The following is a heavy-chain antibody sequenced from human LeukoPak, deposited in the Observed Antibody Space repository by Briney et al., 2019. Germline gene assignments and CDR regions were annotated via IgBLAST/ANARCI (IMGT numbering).Heavy chain of an antibody. CDR1: GFTFSSYW. CDR2: IKEDGREK. CDR3: ARGGRPDY. V-gene: IGHV3-7*01. J-gene: IGHJ4*02. D-gene: IGHD3-10*01. Sequence: GGSLRLSCAASGFTFSSYWTSWVRQAPGKGLECVANIKEDGREKYYVDSVKGRFTISRDNAKNSLYLQMSSLRAEDTAVYYCARGGRPDYWGQGTLVTVSS.